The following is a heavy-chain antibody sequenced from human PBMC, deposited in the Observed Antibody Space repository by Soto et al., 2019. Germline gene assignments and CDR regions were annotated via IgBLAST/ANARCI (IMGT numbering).Heavy chain of an antibody. Sequence: QVHLVQSGAEVKKPGASVKVSCKASGYIFSTYTMNWVRQAPGQRLEWIGWINAANGNTKYSQNFQGRVTISRDTSASTAYLELSSLRSEDTAVYDCGRVSFETSGYADYWGQGTLGTFS. CDR3: GRVSFETSGYADY. CDR2: INAANGNT. D-gene: IGHD3-22*01. J-gene: IGHJ4*02. CDR1: GYIFSTYT. V-gene: IGHV1-3*01.